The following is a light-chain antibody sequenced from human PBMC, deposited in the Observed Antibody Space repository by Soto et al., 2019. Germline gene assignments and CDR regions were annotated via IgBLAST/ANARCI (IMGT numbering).Light chain of an antibody. CDR1: QSVMNY. CDR3: QQCFNWPLT. Sequence: EIVLTQSPATLSSSPGERATLSCRARQSVMNYLAWYQQKPGQAPRLLIYEASNRATGIPARFSGSGSGTDFTLTISSLEPEDFAVYYCQQCFNWPLTFGGGTKVEIK. J-gene: IGKJ4*01. CDR2: EAS. V-gene: IGKV3-11*01.